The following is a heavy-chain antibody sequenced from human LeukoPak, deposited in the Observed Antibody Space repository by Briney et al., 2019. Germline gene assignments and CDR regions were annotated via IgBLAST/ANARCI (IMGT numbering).Heavy chain of an antibody. Sequence: GGSLRLSCAASGFTFSSYTMHWVRQAPGKGLEWVAVISYDGRNENYADSVKGRFTISRDNSKNTLYLQMNSLRGEDTAVYYCAKERYSGSYFRPKYFDYWGQGTLVTVSS. J-gene: IGHJ4*02. CDR2: ISYDGRNE. D-gene: IGHD1-26*01. CDR3: AKERYSGSYFRPKYFDY. V-gene: IGHV3-30-3*02. CDR1: GFTFSSYT.